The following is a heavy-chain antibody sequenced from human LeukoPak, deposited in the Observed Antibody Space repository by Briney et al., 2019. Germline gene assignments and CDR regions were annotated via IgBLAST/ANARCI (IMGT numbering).Heavy chain of an antibody. CDR1: AASITSSSYY. J-gene: IGHJ6*03. D-gene: IGHD4-23*01. V-gene: IGHV4-39*01. CDR3: SRTRVTNLYYYYYMDV. CDR2: IYYSGST. Sequence: MSSPTQSLTRTVSAASITSSSYYWGWLRQPPGKGLEWFVSIYYSGSTYYNPSLKSRVTISVDTSKNQFSLKLSSVTAADTAVYYCSRTRVTNLYYYYYMDVWGKGTTVTISS.